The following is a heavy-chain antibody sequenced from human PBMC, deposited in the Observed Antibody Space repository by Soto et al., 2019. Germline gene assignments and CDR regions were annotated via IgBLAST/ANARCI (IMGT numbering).Heavy chain of an antibody. J-gene: IGHJ6*02. V-gene: IGHV5-10-1*01. CDR1: GYSFTSYW. Sequence: PGESLKISCKGSGYSFTSYWISWVRQMPGKGLEWMGRIDPSDSYTNYSPSFQGHVTISADKSISTAYLQWSSLKASDTAMCYCARPYSSSSSMDVWGQGTTVTVSS. CDR2: IDPSDSYT. D-gene: IGHD6-6*01. CDR3: ARPYSSSSSMDV.